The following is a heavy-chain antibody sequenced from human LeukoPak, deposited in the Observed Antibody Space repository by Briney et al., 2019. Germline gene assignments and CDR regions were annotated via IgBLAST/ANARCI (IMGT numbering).Heavy chain of an antibody. V-gene: IGHV4-31*03. J-gene: IGHJ6*02. CDR2: IYYSGST. CDR1: GGSISSSSYY. CDR3: ARSPDDATVYYGMDV. Sequence: SETLSLTCTVSGGSISSSSYYWGWIRQPPGKGLEWIGYIYYSGSTYYNPSLKSRVTISVDTSKNQFSLKLSSVTAADTAVYYCARSPDDATVYYGMDVWGQGTTVTVSS.